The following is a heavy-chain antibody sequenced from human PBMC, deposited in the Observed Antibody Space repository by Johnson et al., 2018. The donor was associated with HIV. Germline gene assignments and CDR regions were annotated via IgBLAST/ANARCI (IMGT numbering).Heavy chain of an antibody. J-gene: IGHJ3*02. V-gene: IGHV3-20*01. CDR2: ITLNGGSI. D-gene: IGHD3-3*01. CDR3: ARVTIFGVVIDHDAFDI. Sequence: VQLVESGGGVARPGGSLRLSCVASGFTFDDYGMSWVRQAPGKGLEWVSGITLNGGSIHYADSVKGRFTISRDNAKKSLYLQMNSLRAEDTALYHCARVTIFGVVIDHDAFDIWGQGAMVTVSS. CDR1: GFTFDDYG.